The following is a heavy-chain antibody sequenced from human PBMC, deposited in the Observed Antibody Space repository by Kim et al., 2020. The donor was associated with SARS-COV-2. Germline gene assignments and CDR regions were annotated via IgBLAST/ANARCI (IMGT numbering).Heavy chain of an antibody. J-gene: IGHJ3*02. D-gene: IGHD6-13*01. Sequence: YNPSLKSRVTISVDKSKNQFSLKLSSGTAADTAVYYCARGIAAAGDAFDIWGQGTMVTVSS. CDR3: ARGIAAAGDAFDI. V-gene: IGHV4-4*02.